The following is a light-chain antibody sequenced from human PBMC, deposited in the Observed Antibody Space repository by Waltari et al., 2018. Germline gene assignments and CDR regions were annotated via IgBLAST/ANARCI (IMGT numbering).Light chain of an antibody. Sequence: DTQMTKSPSSLSASVGERGSITCQASQDIHTFLNWFKQKPGKAPQLLIYDACKLETGVPSRFSGSGSGTSFTFTISSLQPHDSAVYFCLQYDNLPYAFGQGTRLEI. CDR3: LQYDNLPYA. CDR1: QDIHTF. CDR2: DAC. J-gene: IGKJ2*01. V-gene: IGKV1-33*01.